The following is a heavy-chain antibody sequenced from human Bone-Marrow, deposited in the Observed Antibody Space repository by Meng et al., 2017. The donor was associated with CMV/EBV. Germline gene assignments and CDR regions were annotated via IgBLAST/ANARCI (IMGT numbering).Heavy chain of an antibody. CDR1: GGSISSYY. D-gene: IGHD6-13*01. Sequence: SETLSLTCTVSGGSISSYYWSWIRQPPGKGLEWIGYIYYSGSTNYNPSLKSRVTISVDTSKNQFSLKLSSVTAADTAVYYCARGYMAAAYGMDVWGQGTTVTGSS. J-gene: IGHJ6*02. CDR3: ARGYMAAAYGMDV. CDR2: IYYSGST. V-gene: IGHV4-59*01.